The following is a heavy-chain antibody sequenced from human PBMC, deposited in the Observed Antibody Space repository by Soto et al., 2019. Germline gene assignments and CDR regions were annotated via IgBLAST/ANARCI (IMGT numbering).Heavy chain of an antibody. V-gene: IGHV3-30*18. J-gene: IGHJ4*02. CDR3: AKDGAGGRELPLD. D-gene: IGHD1-26*01. CDR2: ISYDGSNK. CDR1: GFTFSSYG. Sequence: QVQLVESGGGVVQPGRSLRLSCAASGFTFSSYGMHWVRQAPGKGLEWVAVISYDGSNKYYADSVKGRFTISRDNSKNTLYLQMNSLRAEDTAVYYCAKDGAGGRELPLDWGQGTLVTVSS.